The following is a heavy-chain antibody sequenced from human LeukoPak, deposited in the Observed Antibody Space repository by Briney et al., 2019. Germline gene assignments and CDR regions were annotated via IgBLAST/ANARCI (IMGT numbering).Heavy chain of an antibody. D-gene: IGHD5-18*01. J-gene: IGHJ4*02. CDR3: AKARTAMILCDY. Sequence: PGGSLRLSCAASGFTFSSYGMHWVRQAPGKGLEWVAVISYDGSNKYYADSVKGRFTISRDNSKNTLYLQMNSLRAEDTAVYYCAKARTAMILCDYWGQGTLVTVSS. V-gene: IGHV3-30*18. CDR2: ISYDGSNK. CDR1: GFTFSSYG.